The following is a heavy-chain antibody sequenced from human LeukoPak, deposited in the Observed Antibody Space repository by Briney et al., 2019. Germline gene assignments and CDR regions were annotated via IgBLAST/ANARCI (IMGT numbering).Heavy chain of an antibody. D-gene: IGHD1-1*01. J-gene: IGHJ4*02. CDR1: GGTFSSYA. CDR2: IIPIFGTA. CDR3: ARILSNDSDY. V-gene: IGHV1-69*05. Sequence: SVKVSCKASGGTFSSYAISWVRQAPGQGLEWMGGIIPIFGTANYAQKLQGRVTMTRDTSTSTVYMELSSLRSEDTAVYYCARILSNDSDYWGQGTLVTVSS.